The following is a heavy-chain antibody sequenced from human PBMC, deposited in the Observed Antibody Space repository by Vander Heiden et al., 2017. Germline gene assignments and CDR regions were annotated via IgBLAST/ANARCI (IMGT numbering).Heavy chain of an antibody. CDR2: ISWNSNTI. V-gene: IGHV3-9*01. J-gene: IGHJ4*02. D-gene: IGHD5-18*01. CDR3: VKDRAPIGTAMVFYFDY. CDR1: GFAFDAFA. Sequence: EVQLVESGGGLVQPGGSLRLSCAASGFAFDAFAMHWVRQAPGKGLEWVSGISWNSNTIGYADSVKGRFTISRDNAKNSLYLQMSSLRAEDTAFYYCVKDRAPIGTAMVFYFDYWGQGILVTVSS.